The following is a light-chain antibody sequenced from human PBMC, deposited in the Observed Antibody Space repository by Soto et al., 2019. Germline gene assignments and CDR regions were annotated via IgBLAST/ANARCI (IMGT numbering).Light chain of an antibody. J-gene: IGLJ3*02. CDR1: NGGVTSGHH. CDR3: VLDYSGARV. V-gene: IGLV7-46*01. Sequence: QAVVTQEPSLTVSPGGTVTLTCGSSNGGVTSGHHPYWFQQKPAQVPRTLNFDISVKHSCTPARFSGTLLGGKAALTRSGAPPEDAADYYCVLDYSGARVFGGGTKLTVL. CDR2: DIS.